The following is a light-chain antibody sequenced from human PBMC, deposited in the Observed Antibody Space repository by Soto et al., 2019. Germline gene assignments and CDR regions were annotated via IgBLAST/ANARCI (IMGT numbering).Light chain of an antibody. V-gene: IGKV3-20*01. CDR3: QQYGNSPIT. Sequence: EIVLTQSPDTLSLPPGERAALSCRASERIYSAYLGWYQQKPGQAPRLLIYGTSSRATGIPDRFSGSGSGTDFTLTISRLEPEDFAVYYCQQYGNSPITFGQGTRLEIK. CDR2: GTS. CDR1: ERIYSAY. J-gene: IGKJ5*01.